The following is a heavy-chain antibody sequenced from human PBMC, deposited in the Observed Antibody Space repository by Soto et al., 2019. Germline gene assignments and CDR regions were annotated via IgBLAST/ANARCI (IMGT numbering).Heavy chain of an antibody. CDR1: GFTFSSYA. CDR2: ISGSGGST. Sequence: GVLRLSCAASGFTFSSYAMSWVRQAPGKGLEWVSAISGSGGSTYYADSVKGRFTISRDNSKNTLYLQMNSLRAEDTAVYYCAKDIVGATGYFDYWGQGTLVTVSS. J-gene: IGHJ4*02. CDR3: AKDIVGATGYFDY. V-gene: IGHV3-23*01. D-gene: IGHD1-26*01.